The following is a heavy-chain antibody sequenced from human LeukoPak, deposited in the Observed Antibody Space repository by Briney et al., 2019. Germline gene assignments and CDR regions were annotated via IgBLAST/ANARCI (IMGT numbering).Heavy chain of an antibody. D-gene: IGHD2-15*01. Sequence: GGSLRLSCAASGFTLDDYGMSWVRQAPGKGLEWVSGINWNGGSTGYVDSVKGRFTISRDNAKDSLFLHMNSLRVEDTALYYCARDRVVVATTTPPYWYFDLWGRGTRVTVSS. J-gene: IGHJ2*01. V-gene: IGHV3-20*04. CDR1: GFTLDDYG. CDR3: ARDRVVVATTTPPYWYFDL. CDR2: INWNGGST.